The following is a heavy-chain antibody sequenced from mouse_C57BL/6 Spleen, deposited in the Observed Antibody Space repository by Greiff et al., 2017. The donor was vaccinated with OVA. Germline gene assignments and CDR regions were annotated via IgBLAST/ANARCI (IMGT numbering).Heavy chain of an antibody. V-gene: IGHV1-54*01. Sequence: QVQLKQSGAELVRPGTSVKVSCKASGYAFTNYLIEWVKQRPGQGLEWIGVINPGSGGTNYNEKFKGKATLTADKSSSTAYMQLSSLTSEDSAVYFCARSRIYYYGSSPLYYAMDYWGQGTSVTVSS. CDR2: INPGSGGT. D-gene: IGHD1-1*01. CDR1: GYAFTNYL. CDR3: ARSRIYYYGSSPLYYAMDY. J-gene: IGHJ4*01.